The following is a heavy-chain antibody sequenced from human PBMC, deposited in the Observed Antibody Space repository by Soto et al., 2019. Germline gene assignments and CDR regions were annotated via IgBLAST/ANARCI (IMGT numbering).Heavy chain of an antibody. V-gene: IGHV4-59*01. J-gene: IGHJ4*02. CDR1: AGSINHCY. CDR2: LYYTGST. D-gene: IGHD2-8*01. Sequence: PSVTRPRTWSLCAGSINHCYWTWIRQTQGKVLEGIAALYYTGSTAYNPSLRSRVTFSVDTSKNLFSLSLTSVTAADTAAYFCAKVVYGGHLNYWAKATLVTVSS. CDR3: AKVVYGGHLNY.